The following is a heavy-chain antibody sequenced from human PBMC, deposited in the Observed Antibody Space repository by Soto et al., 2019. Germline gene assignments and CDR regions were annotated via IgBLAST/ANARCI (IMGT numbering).Heavy chain of an antibody. CDR1: GGPINSGGYY. CDR2: IHYSGRS. CDR3: ARFSPPGYYYLDV. V-gene: IGHV4-31*03. Sequence: QVQLQESGPGLVKPSQTLARTCIVSGGPINSGGYYWTGTRLPPWKALEWIGYIHYSGRSFYNPSLECRLISSVDTSKNLFSLNLRSVTAADTAVYYCARFSPPGYYYLDVWGKGTSVTVAS. J-gene: IGHJ6*03.